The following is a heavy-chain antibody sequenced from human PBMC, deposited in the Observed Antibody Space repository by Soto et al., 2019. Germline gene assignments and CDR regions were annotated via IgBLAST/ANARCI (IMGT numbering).Heavy chain of an antibody. CDR1: GITISSYW. Sequence: GGSLRLSCAAPGITISSYWMSWVRQAPGKGLEWVANINQDGSVKYYVDSVKGRFTISRDNAKSSLYLQMNGLRAEDTAVYYCTRNERWGQGTTVTVSS. J-gene: IGHJ4*02. V-gene: IGHV3-7*01. CDR3: TRNER. CDR2: INQDGSVK. D-gene: IGHD1-1*01.